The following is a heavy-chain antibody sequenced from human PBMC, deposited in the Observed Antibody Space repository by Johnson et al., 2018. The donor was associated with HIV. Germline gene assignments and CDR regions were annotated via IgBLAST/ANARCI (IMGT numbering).Heavy chain of an antibody. J-gene: IGHJ3*02. V-gene: IGHV3-66*02. CDR2: IYSGGST. Sequence: EVQLVESGGGLVQPGGSLRLSCAASGFTFSSYWMHWVRQAPGKGLVWVSVIYSGGSTYYADSVKGRFTISRDNSKNTLYLQMNSPIAEDTAVYYCARARAKVVAGLDAFDIWGQGTMVTVSS. CDR3: ARARAKVVAGLDAFDI. D-gene: IGHD6-19*01. CDR1: GFTFSSYW.